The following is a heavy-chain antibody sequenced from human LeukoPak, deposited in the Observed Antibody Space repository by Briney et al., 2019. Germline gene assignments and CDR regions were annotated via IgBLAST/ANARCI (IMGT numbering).Heavy chain of an antibody. CDR2: IKQDGSER. CDR1: GFTFTAYW. V-gene: IGHV3-7*01. CDR3: ATDGGPFDH. D-gene: IGHD3-3*01. J-gene: IGHJ4*02. Sequence: GGSLRLSCVGSGFTFTAYWTSWVRQAPGKGLEWVANIKQDGSERYYVDSVKGRFAISRDNAKNSQYLQMNSLRAEDTAIYYCATDGGPFDHWGQGILVTVSS.